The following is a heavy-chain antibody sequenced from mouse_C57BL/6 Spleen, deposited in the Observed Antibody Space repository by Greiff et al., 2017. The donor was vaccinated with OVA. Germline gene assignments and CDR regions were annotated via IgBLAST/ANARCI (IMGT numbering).Heavy chain of an antibody. Sequence: QVQLQQSGAELVKPGASVKISCKASGYAFSSYWMNWVKQRPGKGLEWIGQIYPGDGDTNYNGKFKGKATLTADKSSSTAYMQLSSLTSEDSAVYFCARPGSSPHYYAMDYCGQGTSVTVSS. D-gene: IGHD1-1*01. CDR2: IYPGDGDT. V-gene: IGHV1-80*01. CDR3: ARPGSSPHYYAMDY. J-gene: IGHJ4*01. CDR1: GYAFSSYW.